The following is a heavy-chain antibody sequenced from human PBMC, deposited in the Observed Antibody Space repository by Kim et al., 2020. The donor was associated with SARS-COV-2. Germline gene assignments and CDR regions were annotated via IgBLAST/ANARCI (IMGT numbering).Heavy chain of an antibody. Sequence: GGSLRLSCAASGFTFSSYAMSWVRQAPGKGLEWVSAISGSGGSTYYADSVKGRFTISRDNSKNTLYLQMNSLRAEDTAVYYCVSGLEDDSPGGPYWGQGTLVTVSS. V-gene: IGHV3-23*01. CDR3: VSGLEDDSPGGPY. CDR2: ISGSGGST. D-gene: IGHD6-25*01. J-gene: IGHJ4*02. CDR1: GFTFSSYA.